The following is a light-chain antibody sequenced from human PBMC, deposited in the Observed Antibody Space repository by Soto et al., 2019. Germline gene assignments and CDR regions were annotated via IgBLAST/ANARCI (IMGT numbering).Light chain of an antibody. Sequence: DIQMTQSPSTLSASVGDRVTITCRASQNIDRWLAWYQQKPGKAPNLLIYGASSIESGVPSRFSGSGSGTEFTLTISSLRPDDFATYYCQHYNSYPWTFGQGTNVEIK. V-gene: IGKV1-5*03. CDR2: GAS. CDR3: QHYNSYPWT. CDR1: QNIDRW. J-gene: IGKJ1*01.